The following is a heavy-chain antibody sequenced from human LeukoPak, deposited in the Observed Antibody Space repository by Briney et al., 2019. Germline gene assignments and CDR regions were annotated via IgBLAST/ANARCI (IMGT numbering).Heavy chain of an antibody. CDR2: IKQDGSEK. CDR1: GFTFSSYW. CDR3: ARNPPPSMVRGVIIFDYYGMDV. D-gene: IGHD3-10*01. Sequence: PGGSLRLSCAASGFTFSSYWMSWVRQAPGKGLEWVANIKQDGSEKYYVDSVKGRFTISRDNAKNSLYLQMNSLRAEDTAVYYCARNPPPSMVRGVIIFDYYGMDVWGKGTTVTASS. J-gene: IGHJ6*04. V-gene: IGHV3-7*03.